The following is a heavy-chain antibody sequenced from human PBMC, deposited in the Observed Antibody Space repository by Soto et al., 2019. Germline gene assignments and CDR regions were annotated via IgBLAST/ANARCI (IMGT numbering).Heavy chain of an antibody. V-gene: IGHV5-51*01. CDR3: ARHHGSPGSYFGMDV. D-gene: IGHD6-13*01. CDR1: GYSFTSYW. CDR2: IYPGDSDT. J-gene: IGHJ6*02. Sequence: PGESLKISCKGSGYSFTSYWINWVRQMPGKGLEWMGIIYPGDSDTTSSPSFQGQVTISVDKSINTAYLQWRGLKASDTAVYYCARHHGSPGSYFGMDVWGQGTTVTVSS.